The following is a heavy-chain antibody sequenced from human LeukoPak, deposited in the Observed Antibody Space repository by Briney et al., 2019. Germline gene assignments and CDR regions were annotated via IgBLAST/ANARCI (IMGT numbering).Heavy chain of an antibody. CDR3: AKTELPTYYYYYMDV. D-gene: IGHD1-26*01. CDR2: IKWNGGST. CDR1: GFSFDDYG. J-gene: IGHJ6*03. Sequence: GGSLRLSCATSGFSFDDYGMSWVRQAPGKGLEWVSGIKWNGGSTGYADSVKGRFTISRDNSKNTLYLQMNSLRAEDTAVYYCAKTELPTYYYYYMDVWGKGTTVTISS. V-gene: IGHV3-20*04.